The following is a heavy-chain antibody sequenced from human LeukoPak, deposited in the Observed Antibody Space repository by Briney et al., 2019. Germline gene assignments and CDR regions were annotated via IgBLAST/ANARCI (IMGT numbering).Heavy chain of an antibody. J-gene: IGHJ3*01. CDR3: ARGLNTLVRGASDAFDL. D-gene: IGHD3-10*01. Sequence: GASVKVSCKASGCTFTSYGISWVRQAPGQGLEWMGIINPSGGSTGYAQKFQGRVTMTRDTSTSTVYMELSSLRSEDSAVYYCARGLNTLVRGASDAFDLWGQGTMATVSS. CDR2: INPSGGST. V-gene: IGHV1-46*01. CDR1: GCTFTSYG.